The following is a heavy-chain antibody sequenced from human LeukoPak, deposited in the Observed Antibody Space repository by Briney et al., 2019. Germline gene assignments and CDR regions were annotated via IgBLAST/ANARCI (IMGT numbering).Heavy chain of an antibody. CDR3: ATPTRSRGLDY. J-gene: IGHJ4*02. V-gene: IGHV3-23*01. D-gene: IGHD3-10*01. CDR1: GFTFSSYA. Sequence: GGSLRLSCAASGFTFSSYAMSWARQAPGKGLEWVSAISGSGGSTYYADSVKGRFTISRDNSKNTLYLQMNSLKAEDTAVYCFATPTRSRGLDYWGQGTLVLVSS. CDR2: ISGSGGST.